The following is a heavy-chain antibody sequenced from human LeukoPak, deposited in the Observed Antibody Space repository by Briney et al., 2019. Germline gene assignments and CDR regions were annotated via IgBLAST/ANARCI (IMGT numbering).Heavy chain of an antibody. D-gene: IGHD1-26*01. Sequence: KPSETLSLTCAVYGGSFSDYYFTWIRQPPGQGLEWIGDINHSGNSSYNRSLKSRVAISVDTSKNQVSLELNSVTAADTAVYYCGMFAVIVGGGLDIWGQGTVVTVSS. CDR3: GMFAVIVGGGLDI. CDR1: GGSFSDYY. CDR2: INHSGNS. J-gene: IGHJ3*02. V-gene: IGHV4-34*01.